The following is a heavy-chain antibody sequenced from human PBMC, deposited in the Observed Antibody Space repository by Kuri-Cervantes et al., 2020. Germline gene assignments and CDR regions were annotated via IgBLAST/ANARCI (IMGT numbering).Heavy chain of an antibody. D-gene: IGHD2-2*01. J-gene: IGHJ6*03. CDR3: ASIRHCSSTSCYLYYYYYMDV. CDR1: GGTFSSYA. Sequence: SVKVSCKASGGTFSSYAINWVRQAPGHGLGWMGGIVPIFGTTNYAQKFQGRVTITADESTSTAYMELSSLRSEDTAVYYCASIRHCSSTSCYLYYYYYMDVWGKGTTVTVSS. CDR2: IVPIFGTT. V-gene: IGHV1-69*13.